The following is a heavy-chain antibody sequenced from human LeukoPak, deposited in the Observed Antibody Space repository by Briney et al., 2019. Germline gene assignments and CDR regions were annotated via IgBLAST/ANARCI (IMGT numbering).Heavy chain of an antibody. CDR3: ARGERYIVVVPAAIPMDV. CDR2: ISAYNGNT. D-gene: IGHD2-2*01. V-gene: IGHV1-18*01. J-gene: IGHJ6*03. Sequence: EASVKVSCKASGYTFTSYGISWVRQAPGQGLEWMGWISAYNGNTNYAQKFQGRVTMTRDTSISTAYMELSRLRSDDTAVYYCARGERYIVVVPAAIPMDVWGKGTTVTVSS. CDR1: GYTFTSYG.